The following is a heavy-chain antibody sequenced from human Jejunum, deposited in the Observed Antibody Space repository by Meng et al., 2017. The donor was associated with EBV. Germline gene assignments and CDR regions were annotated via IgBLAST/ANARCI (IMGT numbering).Heavy chain of an antibody. V-gene: IGHV1-2*06. D-gene: IGHD3-10*01. CDR2: INCNNGDT. Sequence: QEQLGQSGTEVKKPGASVLVSCKASGYRFTTYFLHWVRQAPGQGLEWMGRINCNNGDTDYAQKFQDRVTMTRDTSITTAYMDLTGLTSNDTAFYYCARIRYGTGTDWFDPWGQGTLVTVSS. CDR1: GYRFTTYF. CDR3: ARIRYGTGTDWFDP. J-gene: IGHJ5*02.